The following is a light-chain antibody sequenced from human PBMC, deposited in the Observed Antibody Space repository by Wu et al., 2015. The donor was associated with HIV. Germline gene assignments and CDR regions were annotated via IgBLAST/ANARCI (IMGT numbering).Light chain of an antibody. J-gene: IGKJ1*01. CDR3: LKVITLAPWT. V-gene: IGKV1-27*01. CDR1: QGISNF. CDR2: AAS. Sequence: DIQMTQSPSSLSASVGDRVTITCRASQGISNFLAWYQQKPGKPPKVLIYAASTLQSGVHLGLVVEWILGQISLSPSAXCSLKIVATYYCLKVITLAPWTFGPTGPRWK.